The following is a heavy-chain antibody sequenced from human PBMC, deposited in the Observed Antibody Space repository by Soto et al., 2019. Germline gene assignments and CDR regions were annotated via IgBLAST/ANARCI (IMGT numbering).Heavy chain of an antibody. J-gene: IGHJ5*02. CDR3: ARHAGGRYNWFDP. Sequence: GESLKISCKGSGFTFTSHGISWVRQMPGKGLEWMGRIDPSDSYTNYSPSFQGHVTISADKSISTAYLQWSSLKASDTAMYYCARHAGGRYNWFDPWGQGTQVTVSS. CDR2: IDPSDSYT. CDR1: GFTFTSHG. V-gene: IGHV5-10-1*01. D-gene: IGHD6-19*01.